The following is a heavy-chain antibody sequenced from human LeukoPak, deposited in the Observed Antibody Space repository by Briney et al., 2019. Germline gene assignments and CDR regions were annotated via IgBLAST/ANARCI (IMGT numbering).Heavy chain of an antibody. CDR1: GFMFSSNW. J-gene: IGHJ4*02. CDR2: IKEDGTET. CDR3: AKEGRSLQTY. Sequence: GGSLRLSCAASGFMFSSNWMSWVRLAPGKGLEWVANIKEDGTETYYVDSVKGRFTISRDNAKNSLYLQTNSLRVEDTAVYYCAKEGRSLQTYWGQGTLATVSS. D-gene: IGHD5-24*01. V-gene: IGHV3-7*03.